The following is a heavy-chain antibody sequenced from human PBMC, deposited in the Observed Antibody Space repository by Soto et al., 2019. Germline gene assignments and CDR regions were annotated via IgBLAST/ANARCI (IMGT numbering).Heavy chain of an antibody. D-gene: IGHD6-19*01. J-gene: IGHJ4*02. V-gene: IGHV3-30*18. Sequence: GGSLRLSCAASGFTFSSYGMHWVRQAPGKGLEWVAVVSYDGTNKYYADSVKGRFTISRDNSKNTLYLQMNSLRAEDTAVYYCAKISDSSGWYHHFDYWGQGTLVTVSS. CDR3: AKISDSSGWYHHFDY. CDR2: VSYDGTNK. CDR1: GFTFSSYG.